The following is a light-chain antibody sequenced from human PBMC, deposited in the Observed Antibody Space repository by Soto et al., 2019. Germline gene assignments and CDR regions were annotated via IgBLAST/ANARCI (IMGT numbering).Light chain of an antibody. CDR2: GAS. V-gene: IGKV3-11*01. J-gene: IGKJ5*01. Sequence: EIVVTQSPATLSVYPGERATLSSRASQSVNTNFAWYQQKPGQAPRLLIYGASTRATGIPARFSGSGSGTDFTLTISSLEPEDFAVYYCQQRSNWPPITFGQGTRLEIK. CDR1: QSVNTN. CDR3: QQRSNWPPIT.